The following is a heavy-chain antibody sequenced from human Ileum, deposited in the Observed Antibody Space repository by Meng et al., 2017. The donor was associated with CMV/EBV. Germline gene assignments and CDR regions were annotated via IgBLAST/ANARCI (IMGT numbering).Heavy chain of an antibody. J-gene: IGHJ4*02. CDR3: ARDWVARREGNFDY. CDR2: IKQDGSEK. D-gene: IGHD6-6*01. CDR1: GFTFSSYW. V-gene: IGHV3-7*01. Sequence: GESLKISCAASGFTFSSYWMSWVRQAPGKGLEWVANIKQDGSEKYYVDSVKGRFTISRDNAKNSLYLQMNSLRAEDTAVYYCARDWVARREGNFDYWGQGTLVTVSS.